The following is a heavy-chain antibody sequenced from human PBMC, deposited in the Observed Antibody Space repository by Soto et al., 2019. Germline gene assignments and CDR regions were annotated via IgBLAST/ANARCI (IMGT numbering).Heavy chain of an antibody. J-gene: IGHJ6*02. Sequence: GGSLRLSCAASGFTFSSYSINWVRQAPGRGLEWVSSFTSSSYICYADSVKGRFTISRDNAKNSLYLQMNSLRVEDTAVYYCARDQMVRGEFYYYYGMDVWRQGTTVTVSS. V-gene: IGHV3-21*01. CDR3: ARDQMVRGEFYYYYGMDV. CDR2: FTSSSYI. D-gene: IGHD3-10*01. CDR1: GFTFSSYS.